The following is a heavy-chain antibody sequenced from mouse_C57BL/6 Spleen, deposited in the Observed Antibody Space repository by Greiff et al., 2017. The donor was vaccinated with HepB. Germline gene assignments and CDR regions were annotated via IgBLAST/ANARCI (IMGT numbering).Heavy chain of an antibody. V-gene: IGHV1-64*01. J-gene: IGHJ1*03. D-gene: IGHD1-1*01. CDR3: ARVKDYGSSYEYFDV. Sequence: VQLQQPGAELVKPGASVKLSCKASGYTFTSYWMHWVKQRPGQGLEWIGMIHPNSGSTNYNEKFKSKATLTVDKSSSTAYMQLSSLTSEDSAVYYCARVKDYGSSYEYFDVWGTGTTVTVSS. CDR1: GYTFTSYW. CDR2: IHPNSGST.